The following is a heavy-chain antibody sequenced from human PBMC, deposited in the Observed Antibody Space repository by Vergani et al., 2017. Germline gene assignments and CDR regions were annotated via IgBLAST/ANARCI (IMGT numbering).Heavy chain of an antibody. CDR2: ISYDGSNK. D-gene: IGHD3-16*02. CDR3: AIDLVVGGGVIPTLPWFDP. J-gene: IGHJ5*02. Sequence: QVQLVESGGGVVQPGRSLRLSCAASGFTFSSYAMHWVRQAPGKGLEWVAVISYDGSNKYYADSVKGRFTISRDNSKNTLYLQMNSLRAEDTAVYYCAIDLVVGGGVIPTLPWFDPWGQATLVMVSS. CDR1: GFTFSSYA. V-gene: IGHV3-30-3*01.